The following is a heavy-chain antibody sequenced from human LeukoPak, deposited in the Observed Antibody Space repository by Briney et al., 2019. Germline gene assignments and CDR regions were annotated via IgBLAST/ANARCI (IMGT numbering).Heavy chain of an antibody. Sequence: SETLSLTCAVYVDSFSGYYWSWSRHPPGKGLECIGEINHIGSTNYNPSLKSRVTISVDTSKNQFSLKLSSMTAEDTAVYYCARGYPAMVTYFDYWGQGTLVTVSS. V-gene: IGHV4-34*01. CDR3: ARGYPAMVTYFDY. D-gene: IGHD5-18*01. J-gene: IGHJ4*02. CDR1: VDSFSGYY. CDR2: INHIGST.